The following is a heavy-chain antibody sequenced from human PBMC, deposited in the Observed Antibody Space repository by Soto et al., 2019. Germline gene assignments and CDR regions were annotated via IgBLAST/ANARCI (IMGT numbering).Heavy chain of an antibody. V-gene: IGHV1-3*01. J-gene: IGHJ5*02. Sequence: XSVKVSYKASGYTFTSYAMHLVRHTPGQRLEWMGWINAGNGNTKYSQKFQGRVTITRDTSASTAYMELSSLRSEDTAVYYCARASMVRGVIIWFDPWGQGTLVTVSS. CDR1: GYTFTSYA. CDR2: INAGNGNT. CDR3: ARASMVRGVIIWFDP. D-gene: IGHD3-10*01.